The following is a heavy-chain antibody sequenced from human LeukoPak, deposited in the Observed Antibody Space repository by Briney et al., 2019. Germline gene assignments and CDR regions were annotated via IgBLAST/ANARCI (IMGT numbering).Heavy chain of an antibody. CDR2: IHTSGST. V-gene: IGHV4-61*02. CDR1: GGSISSGNYY. D-gene: IGHD3-10*01. CDR3: ARDFVRGFGDLPGV. J-gene: IGHJ3*01. Sequence: SETLSLTCTVSGGSISSGNYYWSWIRQPAGKGLEWIGRIHTSGSTNYNPSLKSRVTISLDTSKNQFSLRLSSVTAADTAVYYRARDFVRGFGDLPGVWGQGTMVTVSS.